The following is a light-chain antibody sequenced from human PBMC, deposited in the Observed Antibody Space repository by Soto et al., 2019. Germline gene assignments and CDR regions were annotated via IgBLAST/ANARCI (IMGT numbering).Light chain of an antibody. Sequence: QSALTQPVSVSGSLGQSITISCTGTSSDVGAYNYVSWYQHHPGKAPKLMIYDVSDRPSGVSNRFSGSKSGNTASLTISGLQAEDEADYYCSSYATSGTLFGGGTKLTVL. V-gene: IGLV2-14*03. CDR2: DVS. J-gene: IGLJ3*02. CDR3: SSYATSGTL. CDR1: SSDVGAYNY.